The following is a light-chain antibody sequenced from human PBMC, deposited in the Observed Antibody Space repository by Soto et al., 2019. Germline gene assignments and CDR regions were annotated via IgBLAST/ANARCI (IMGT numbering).Light chain of an antibody. CDR1: QSVSSY. Sequence: EIVLTQSPATLSLSPGERATLSCRASQSVSSYLAWYDQEPGQAPRLLLYEASNRATGIPARFSGSGPGTDFSLPTSSLEPEDLAVYCCQQRSNWPRTFGQRTKV. CDR2: EAS. V-gene: IGKV3-11*01. CDR3: QQRSNWPRT. J-gene: IGKJ1*01.